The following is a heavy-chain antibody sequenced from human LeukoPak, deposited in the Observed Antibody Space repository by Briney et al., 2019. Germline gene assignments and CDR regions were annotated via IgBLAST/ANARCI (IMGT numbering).Heavy chain of an antibody. CDR1: GFTFSTYS. J-gene: IGHJ4*02. Sequence: PGGSLRLSCAASGFTFSTYSMNRVRQAPGKGLEWVSYISSGSSTIYYADSVKGRFTISRDNAKNSLYLQMNSLRAEDTAVYYCARDPAGAGIYYDYWGQGTLVTVSS. D-gene: IGHD6-19*01. V-gene: IGHV3-48*01. CDR2: ISSGSSTI. CDR3: ARDPAGAGIYYDY.